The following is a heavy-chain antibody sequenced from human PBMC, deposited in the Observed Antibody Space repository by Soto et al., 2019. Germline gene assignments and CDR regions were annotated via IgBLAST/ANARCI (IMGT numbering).Heavy chain of an antibody. Sequence: EVQLVESGGGLVKPGGSLRLSCAASGFTFSSYSMNWVRQAPGKGLEWVSSISSSSSYIYYADSVKGRFTISRDNAKNSLYLQMNSLRAEDTAVYYCARFPEALQLERRDVDYWGQGTLVTVSS. V-gene: IGHV3-21*01. CDR3: ARFPEALQLERRDVDY. CDR1: GFTFSSYS. J-gene: IGHJ4*02. CDR2: ISSSSSYI. D-gene: IGHD1-1*01.